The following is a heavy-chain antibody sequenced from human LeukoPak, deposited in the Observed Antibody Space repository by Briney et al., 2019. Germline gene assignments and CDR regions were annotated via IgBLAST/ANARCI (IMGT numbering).Heavy chain of an antibody. V-gene: IGHV4-38-2*01. J-gene: IGHJ4*02. D-gene: IGHD3-10*01. CDR2: IFRSGST. CDR3: ARQCYYGSGKQRDY. Sequence: PSETLSLTCAVSGYSISSGYCWGWIRQPPGKGLEWIGSIFRSGSTYYNPSLKSRVTISVDTSKNQFSLRLSSVTAADTAVYYCARQCYYGSGKQRDYWGQGTLVTVSS. CDR1: GYSISSGYC.